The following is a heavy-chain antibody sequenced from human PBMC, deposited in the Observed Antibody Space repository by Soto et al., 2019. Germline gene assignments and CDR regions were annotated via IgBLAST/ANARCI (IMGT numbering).Heavy chain of an antibody. J-gene: IGHJ4*02. Sequence: EVQLVESGGGLVQPGGSLRLSCVASGFTFNYYWMHWVRQAPGEGLMWVSRLQTDGSLPDYADSVKGRFTISRDNAKNTLYLQMNNLRAEDTAVYYCARGGDPDYWGQGTLVTVSS. D-gene: IGHD2-21*02. CDR1: GFTFNYYW. CDR2: LQTDGSLP. CDR3: ARGGDPDY. V-gene: IGHV3-74*01.